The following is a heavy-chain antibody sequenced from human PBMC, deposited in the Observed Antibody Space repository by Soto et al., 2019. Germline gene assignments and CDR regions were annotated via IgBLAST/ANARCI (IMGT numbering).Heavy chain of an antibody. V-gene: IGHV3-11*01. Sequence: PGGSLRLSCATSGFTFSDYYMNWIRQAPGKGLEWVSYISSSGSTIFYADSVKGRFTISRDNAKHSLYLQMNSLRAEDTAVYYCTGPARAVTTYYWGQGTLVTVSS. CDR3: TGPARAVTTYY. CDR2: ISSSGSTI. D-gene: IGHD4-17*01. J-gene: IGHJ4*02. CDR1: GFTFSDYY.